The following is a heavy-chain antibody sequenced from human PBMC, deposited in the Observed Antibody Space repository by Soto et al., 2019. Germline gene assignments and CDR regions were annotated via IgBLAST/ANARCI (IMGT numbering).Heavy chain of an antibody. CDR1: GFTFSSYG. D-gene: IGHD3-3*01. Sequence: GGALRLSCAASGFTFSSYGMHWVRQAPGKGLEWVAVIWYDGSNKYYADSVKGRFTISRDNSKNTLYLQMNSLRAEDTAVYYCARDRLRVLRFLEWSTKFDPWGQGTLVNVSS. CDR2: IWYDGSNK. J-gene: IGHJ5*02. V-gene: IGHV3-33*01. CDR3: ARDRLRVLRFLEWSTKFDP.